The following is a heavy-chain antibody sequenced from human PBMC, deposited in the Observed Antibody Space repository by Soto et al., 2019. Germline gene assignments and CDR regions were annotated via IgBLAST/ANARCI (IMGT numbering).Heavy chain of an antibody. J-gene: IGHJ6*02. CDR2: IMPILATP. CDR3: ARDKDRQQLGSNSYYILDV. V-gene: IGHV1-69*12. Sequence: QVQLMQSGAEVKKPGSSVKVSCKASGGTFSTSAISWVRQAPGEGLEWVGGIMPILATPDYPQKFQGRVTNTADESTATAYLELTSLTTDDSAVYYCARDKDRQQLGSNSYYILDVWGQGTAITVSS. D-gene: IGHD3-3*02. CDR1: GGTFSTSA.